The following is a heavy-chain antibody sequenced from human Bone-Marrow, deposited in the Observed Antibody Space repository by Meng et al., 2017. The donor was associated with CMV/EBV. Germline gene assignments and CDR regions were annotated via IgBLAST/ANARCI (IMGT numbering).Heavy chain of an antibody. CDR2: IYYSGST. D-gene: IGHD5-18*01. V-gene: IGHV4-59*12. CDR1: GGSISSYY. J-gene: IGHJ6*02. CDR3: ARDLTVGIQLWLGYGMDV. Sequence: SETLSLTCTVSGGSISSYYWSWIRQPPGKGLEWIGSIYYSGSTYYNPSLKSRVTISVDTSKNQFSLKLSSVTAADTAVYYCARDLTVGIQLWLGYGMDVWGQGTTVTVSS.